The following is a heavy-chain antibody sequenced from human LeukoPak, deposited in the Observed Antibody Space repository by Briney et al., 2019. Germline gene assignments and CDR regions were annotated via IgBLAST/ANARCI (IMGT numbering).Heavy chain of an antibody. CDR2: IRYDGSDK. V-gene: IGHV3-30*02. CDR1: GFTFSRYG. D-gene: IGHD2-2*01. Sequence: GGSLRLSCAPSGFTFSRYGMHWVRQAPGKGLEWVAFIRYDGSDKYYADSVKGRFTISRDNSKNTLYLQMNSLRAEDTAVYYCAREEDIVVVPAAPDAFDIWGQGTMVTVSS. CDR3: AREEDIVVVPAAPDAFDI. J-gene: IGHJ3*02.